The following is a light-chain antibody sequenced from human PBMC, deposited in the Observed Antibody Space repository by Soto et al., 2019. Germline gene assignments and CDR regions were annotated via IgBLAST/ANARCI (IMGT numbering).Light chain of an antibody. CDR2: DST. J-gene: IGLJ2*01. Sequence: QSVLTQPPSVSGAPGQRVTISCTGTSSNVGPGYDVHWYQQLPGTAPKLLIYDSTDRPSGVPDRFSGSKSGTSASLAITGLQAEDEADYYCQSYGGSLSDVVFGGGTKVTVL. CDR1: SSNVGPGYD. CDR3: QSYGGSLSDVV. V-gene: IGLV1-40*01.